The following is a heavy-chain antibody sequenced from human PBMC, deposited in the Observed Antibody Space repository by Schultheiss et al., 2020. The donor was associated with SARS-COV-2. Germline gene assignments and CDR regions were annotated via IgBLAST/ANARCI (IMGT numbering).Heavy chain of an antibody. J-gene: IGHJ4*02. CDR1: GYTFTGYY. Sequence: ASVKVSCKASGYTFTGYYMHWVRQAPGQGLEWMGWINPNSGGTNYAQKFQGRVTMTRDTSISTAYMELRSLRSDDTAVYYCARFEYSSCYGLDYWGQGTLVTVSS. D-gene: IGHD6-6*01. V-gene: IGHV1-2*02. CDR3: ARFEYSSCYGLDY. CDR2: INPNSGGT.